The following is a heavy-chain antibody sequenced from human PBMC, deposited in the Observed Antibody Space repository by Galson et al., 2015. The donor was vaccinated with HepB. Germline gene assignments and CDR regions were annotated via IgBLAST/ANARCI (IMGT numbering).Heavy chain of an antibody. V-gene: IGHV4-31*03. J-gene: IGHJ6*02. CDR1: GGSTSSGGYY. CDR3: TRDRAYSEFDPSGGLYYYYGMDV. CDR2: IHYSGGT. Sequence: TLSLTCTVSGGSTSSGGYYWSWIRQHPGKGLEWIGNIHYSGGTSYNAPLKSRVIISLDTSKNQFSLKLSSVTAADTAVYYCTRDRAYSEFDPSGGLYYYYGMDVWGQGTTVTVSS. D-gene: IGHD5-12*01.